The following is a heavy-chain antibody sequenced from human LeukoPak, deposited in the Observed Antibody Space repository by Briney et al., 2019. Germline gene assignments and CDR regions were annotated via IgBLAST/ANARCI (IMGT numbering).Heavy chain of an antibody. CDR1: GFTLSSYA. D-gene: IGHD2-15*01. Sequence: GGSLRLSCAASGFTLSSYAMSWVRQAPGRGLEWVSAISDTGNTYHADSVKGRFTISRDSSKNTLFLQMNRLRPEDAAVYYCAKAPVTTCRGAFCYPFDYWGQGTLVTVSS. CDR2: ISDTGNT. J-gene: IGHJ4*02. V-gene: IGHV3-23*01. CDR3: AKAPVTTCRGAFCYPFDY.